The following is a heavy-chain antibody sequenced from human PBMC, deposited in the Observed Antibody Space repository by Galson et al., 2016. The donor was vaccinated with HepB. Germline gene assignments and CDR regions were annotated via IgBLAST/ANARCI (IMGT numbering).Heavy chain of an antibody. CDR2: IDERNDNR. CDR1: GLSFAGYA. D-gene: IGHD2-2*01. V-gene: IGHV3-23*01. Sequence: SLRLSCAASGLSFAGYAMHWVRQAPGKGLEWVSTIDERNDNRWSAVSVEGRFSISRDNSMNTLYLQMDTLKPEDTAVYYCARSSSAWMSDCLDSWGQGTLVIVSS. CDR3: ARSSSAWMSDCLDS. J-gene: IGHJ4*02.